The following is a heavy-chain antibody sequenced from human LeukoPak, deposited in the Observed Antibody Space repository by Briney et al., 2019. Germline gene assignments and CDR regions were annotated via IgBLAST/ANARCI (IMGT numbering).Heavy chain of an antibody. CDR3: AKDLIPAAILYNWFDP. V-gene: IGHV3-30*02. CDR2: IRYDGSNK. J-gene: IGHJ5*02. Sequence: GGSLRLSCAASGFTFSSYGMHWVRQAPGKGLEWVAFIRYDGSNKYFADSLKGRFTISRDNSKNTLYLQMNSLRPEDTAVYFCAKDLIPAAILYNWFDPWGQGTLVTVSS. D-gene: IGHD2-2*02. CDR1: GFTFSSYG.